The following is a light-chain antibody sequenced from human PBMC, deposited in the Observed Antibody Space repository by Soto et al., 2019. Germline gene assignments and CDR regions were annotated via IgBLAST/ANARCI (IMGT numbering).Light chain of an antibody. CDR2: GAS. CDR1: QSVSSN. Sequence: EIVMTQSPATLSVSPGERATLSCRASQSVSSNLAWYQQTPGQAPRLLIYGASTRATGIPARFSGSGSGTEFTLTISSLQSEDFAVYYCQQYNNWLVRTFGQGTKGDIK. J-gene: IGKJ1*01. V-gene: IGKV3-15*01. CDR3: QQYNNWLVRT.